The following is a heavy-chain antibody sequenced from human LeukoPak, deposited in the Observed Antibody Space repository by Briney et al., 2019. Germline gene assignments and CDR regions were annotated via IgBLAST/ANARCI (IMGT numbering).Heavy chain of an antibody. Sequence: GESLKILCKASEYSFSNYYIVWVRQMPGKGLEWLVIIFPDDYDTKYSPSFQVQVTISADKSISTAYLQWSSLKASDTAMYYCARHPSWRYYYYGMDVWGQGTTVTVSS. CDR2: IFPDDYDT. CDR1: EYSFSNYY. V-gene: IGHV5-51*01. D-gene: IGHD1-1*01. CDR3: ARHPSWRYYYYGMDV. J-gene: IGHJ6*02.